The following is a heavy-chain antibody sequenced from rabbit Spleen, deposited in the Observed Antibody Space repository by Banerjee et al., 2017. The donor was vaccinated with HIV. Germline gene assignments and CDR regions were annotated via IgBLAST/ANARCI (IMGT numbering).Heavy chain of an antibody. CDR1: GFSFSSSYW. D-gene: IGHD8-1*01. CDR3: ARDSGSSFSSYGMDL. V-gene: IGHV1S45*01. CDR2: IYAGSSGNT. Sequence: QEQLEESGGDLVKPEGSLTLTCTASGFSFSSSYWICWVRQAPGKGLEWIACIYAGSSGNTYYASWAKGRFTISKTSSTTVTLQMTSLTAADTATYFCARDSGSSFSSYGMDLWGPGTLVTVS. J-gene: IGHJ6*01.